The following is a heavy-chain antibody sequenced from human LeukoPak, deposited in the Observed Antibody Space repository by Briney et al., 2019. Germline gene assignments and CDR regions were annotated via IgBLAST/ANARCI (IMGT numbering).Heavy chain of an antibody. D-gene: IGHD1-14*01. CDR2: INTNTGNP. CDR1: GYTFTNYP. V-gene: IGHV7-4-1*02. J-gene: IGHJ5*02. CDR3: ARDAPGKYFVWFDP. Sequence: ASVKVSCKASGYTFTNYPMIWVRQAPGQGLEWLGWINTNTGNPTYAQGFTGRFVFSLDTSVSTAYLQISNLKAEDTAVYYCARDAPGKYFVWFDPWGQGTMVTVSS.